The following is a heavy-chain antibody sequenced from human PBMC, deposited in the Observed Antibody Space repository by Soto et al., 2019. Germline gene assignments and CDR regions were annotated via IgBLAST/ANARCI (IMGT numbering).Heavy chain of an antibody. Sequence: SETLSLTCTVSGGSITSGGFHFNCVRQHPWNGLELIGHIHYTGSTYYNPSLRSRLTISLDTSKNQFSLKLSSVTAADTAVYYCARDGYCGGDCYSAAFDIWGQGTMVTVSS. CDR3: ARDGYCGGDCYSAAFDI. V-gene: IGHV4-31*03. CDR1: GGSITSGGFH. D-gene: IGHD2-21*02. CDR2: IHYTGST. J-gene: IGHJ3*02.